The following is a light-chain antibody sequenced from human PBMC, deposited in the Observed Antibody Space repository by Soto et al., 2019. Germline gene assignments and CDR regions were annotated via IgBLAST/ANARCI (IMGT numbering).Light chain of an antibody. V-gene: IGKV3-15*01. Sequence: EIVMTQSPATLSVSPGERATLSCRASQSVSSNLAWYQQKPGQAPRLLIYGASTRATGIPARFSGSGSGTEFTLTISSLQSEDFGVYYCQKYNNWQLTFGGGTKV. CDR3: QKYNNWQLT. J-gene: IGKJ4*01. CDR2: GAS. CDR1: QSVSSN.